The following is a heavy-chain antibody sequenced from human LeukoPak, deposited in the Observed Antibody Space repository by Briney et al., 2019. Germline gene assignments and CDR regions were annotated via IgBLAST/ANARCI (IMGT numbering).Heavy chain of an antibody. CDR1: GFTFSSNG. CDR2: IQYDGSKK. D-gene: IGHD1-26*01. CDR3: ARDPYSGRYGDYYYYYMDV. V-gene: IGHV3-30*02. Sequence: GGSLRLSCVASGFTFSSNGMHWVRQAPGKGLEWVTFIQYDGSKKYYADSVKGRFTISRDNSKNTLYLEMNSLRAEDTAVYYCARDPYSGRYGDYYYYYMDVWGKGTTVTISS. J-gene: IGHJ6*03.